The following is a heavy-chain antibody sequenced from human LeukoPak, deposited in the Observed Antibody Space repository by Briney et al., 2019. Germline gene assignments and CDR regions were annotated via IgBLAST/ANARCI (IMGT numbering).Heavy chain of an antibody. CDR2: ISHDGSNK. J-gene: IGHJ4*02. CDR1: GVTFRRYA. D-gene: IGHD3-10*01. Sequence: PGGSLRLSCAASGVTFRRYAMHWVRQAPGKGLEWVAVISHDGSNKYYADSVKGRFTISRDSSENTLYLQMNSLRVEDTAIYYCARVSYYSSGPFSYFDYLGQRTLVTVSS. CDR3: ARVSYYSSGPFSYFDY. V-gene: IGHV3-30-3*01.